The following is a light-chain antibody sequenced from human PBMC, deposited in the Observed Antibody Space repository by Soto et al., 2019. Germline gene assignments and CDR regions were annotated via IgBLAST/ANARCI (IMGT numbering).Light chain of an antibody. CDR1: QSVSSY. J-gene: IGKJ1*01. Sequence: EIVLTQSPATLSLSPGERATLSCRASQSVSSYLAWYQQKPGQAPRLLIYDASNRATGIPARFSGSGSGTDFTLTICSLEPEDFAVYYCQQRSNWPLGFGQGTKVEIK. V-gene: IGKV3-11*01. CDR3: QQRSNWPLG. CDR2: DAS.